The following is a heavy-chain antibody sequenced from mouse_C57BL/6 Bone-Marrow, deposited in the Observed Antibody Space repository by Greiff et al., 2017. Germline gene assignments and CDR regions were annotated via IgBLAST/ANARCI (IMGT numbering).Heavy chain of an antibody. J-gene: IGHJ2*01. CDR2: IWSGGST. CDR3: ARDGSLLREFDY. CDR1: GFSLTSYG. V-gene: IGHV2-2*01. Sequence: VQLQESGPGLVQPSQSLSITCTVSGFSLTSYGVHWVRPSPGKGLEWLGGIWSGGSTGYNAAFISRLSISKDNSKSQVFFKMNSLQADDTAIYYCARDGSLLREFDYWGQGTTLTVSS. D-gene: IGHD1-1*01.